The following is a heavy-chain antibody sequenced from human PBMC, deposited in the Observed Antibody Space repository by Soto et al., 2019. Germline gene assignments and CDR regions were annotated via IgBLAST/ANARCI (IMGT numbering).Heavy chain of an antibody. V-gene: IGHV3-9*01. CDR2: ISWNSGSI. CDR3: AKDGNSYGPSGYYGMDV. D-gene: IGHD5-18*01. J-gene: IGHJ6*02. Sequence: EVQLVESGGGLVQPGRSLRLSCAASGFTFDDYAMHWVRQPPGKGLEWVSGISWNSGSIGYADSVKGRFTISRDNAKTSLYLQMNSLKAEDTALYYCAKDGNSYGPSGYYGMDVWGQGTTVTVSS. CDR1: GFTFDDYA.